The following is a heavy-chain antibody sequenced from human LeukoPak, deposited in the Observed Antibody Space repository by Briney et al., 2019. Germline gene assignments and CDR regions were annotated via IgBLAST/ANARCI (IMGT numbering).Heavy chain of an antibody. D-gene: IGHD1/OR15-1a*01. J-gene: IGHJ6*03. Sequence: SETLSLTCAVSGASISSSNYYWGWVRQSPGKGLEWIGEINHTGTTNYNPSLKSRFTISVDTSKNQFSLKLTSVTAADTAVYYCARGAADRNNYYYYIDVWGKGTTVTVSS. CDR3: ARGAADRNNYYYYIDV. CDR2: INHTGTT. V-gene: IGHV4-39*07. CDR1: GASISSSNYY.